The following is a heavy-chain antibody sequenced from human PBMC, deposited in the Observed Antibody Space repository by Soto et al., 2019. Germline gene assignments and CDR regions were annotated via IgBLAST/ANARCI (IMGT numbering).Heavy chain of an antibody. V-gene: IGHV1-24*01. CDR2: FDPEDGET. D-gene: IGHD2-2*01. J-gene: IGHJ6*02. CDR1: GYTLTELS. CDR3: ATCSTSCLDYYYYYGMDV. Sequence: ASVKVSCKVSGYTLTELSMHWVRQAPGKGLEWMGGFDPEDGETIYAQKFQGRVTMTEDTSTDTAYMELSSLRSEDTAVYYCATCSTSCLDYYYYYGMDVWGQGTTVTVSS.